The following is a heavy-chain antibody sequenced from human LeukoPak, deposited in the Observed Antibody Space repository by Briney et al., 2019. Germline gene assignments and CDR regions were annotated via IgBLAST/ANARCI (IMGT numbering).Heavy chain of an antibody. CDR2: INPSDGST. CDR1: GYIFINYY. CDR3: ARDVAREFDY. V-gene: IGHV1-46*01. Sequence: ASVKVSCKASGYIFINYYIHWVRQAPGQGLEWMGVINPSDGSTNYAQKYQDRVPMTRDTSTRTVYMQLSSLRSDDTAVYYCARDVAREFDYWGQGTLVTVSS. J-gene: IGHJ4*02.